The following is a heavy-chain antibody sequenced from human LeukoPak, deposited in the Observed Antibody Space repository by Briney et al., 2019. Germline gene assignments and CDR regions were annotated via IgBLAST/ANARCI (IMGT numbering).Heavy chain of an antibody. J-gene: IGHJ4*02. D-gene: IGHD3-3*01. CDR2: IYSGGST. Sequence: GGSLRLSCAASGFTVSSNYMSWVRQAPGKGLEWVSVIYSGGSTYYADSVKGRFTISRDNSKNTLYLQMNSLRAEDTAVYYCARDPIFGVVTQYFDYWGQGTLVTVSS. CDR3: ARDPIFGVVTQYFDY. V-gene: IGHV3-66*01. CDR1: GFTVSSNY.